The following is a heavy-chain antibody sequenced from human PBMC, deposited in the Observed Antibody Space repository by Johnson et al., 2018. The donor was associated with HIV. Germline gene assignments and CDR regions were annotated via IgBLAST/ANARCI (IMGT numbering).Heavy chain of an antibody. CDR3: ARGDTPDYSCGSGQYAVHV. Sequence: QVQLVESGGGVVQPGRSLRLSCAASGFTFSSYVIHWVRQAPGKGLEWVAVMPYDGNNKYYAASVKGRFTVSRDNSKNTVYLQMNSLRAEDTAVYYCARGDTPDYSCGSGQYAVHVWGQGTMVTVS. D-gene: IGHD3-16*01. J-gene: IGHJ3*01. V-gene: IGHV3-30-3*01. CDR2: MPYDGNNK. CDR1: GFTFSSYV.